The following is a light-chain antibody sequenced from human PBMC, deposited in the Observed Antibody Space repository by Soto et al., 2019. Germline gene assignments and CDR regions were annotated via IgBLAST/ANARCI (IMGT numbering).Light chain of an antibody. Sequence: EIVTTQSPATLSVSPGERATLSCRASQSVSSNLAWYQQKGGQAPRLLIYGASTRATGIPARFSGSGSGTEFTLTISSLQSEDFAVYFCQQFNNWPQTFGQGTKVDIK. CDR3: QQFNNWPQT. CDR1: QSVSSN. V-gene: IGKV3-15*01. CDR2: GAS. J-gene: IGKJ1*01.